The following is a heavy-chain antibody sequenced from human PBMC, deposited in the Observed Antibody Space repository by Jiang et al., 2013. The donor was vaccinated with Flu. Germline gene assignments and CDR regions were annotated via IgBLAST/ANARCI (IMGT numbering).Heavy chain of an antibody. J-gene: IGHJ6*02. CDR1: GFTFSSYG. Sequence: QLLESGGGVVQPGGSLXLSCAASGFTFSSYGMHWVRQAPGKGLEWVAFIRYDGSNKYYADSVKGRFTISRDNSKNTLYLQMNSLRAEDTAVYYCAKSYYYGSGSYHYGMDVWGQGTTVTVSS. CDR3: AKSYYYGSGSYHYGMDV. V-gene: IGHV3-30*02. CDR2: IRYDGSNK. D-gene: IGHD3-10*01.